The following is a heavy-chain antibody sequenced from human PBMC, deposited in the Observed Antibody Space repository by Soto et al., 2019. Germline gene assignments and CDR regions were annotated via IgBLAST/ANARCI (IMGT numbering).Heavy chain of an antibody. CDR2: IYTPGAT. CDR3: AITVIAPSPYLAN. J-gene: IGHJ1*01. CDR1: GDSISRKY. Sequence: QVQLQESGPGLVKPSETLSLTCSVSGDSISRKYWSWLRQPPGGGLEGIGRIYTPGATNYNSSLKGRVPMSVTTSKTQFSLRLTSVTAADTAGYFCAITVIAPSPYLANWGQGLLVTVSS. V-gene: IGHV4-4*07. D-gene: IGHD3-16*01.